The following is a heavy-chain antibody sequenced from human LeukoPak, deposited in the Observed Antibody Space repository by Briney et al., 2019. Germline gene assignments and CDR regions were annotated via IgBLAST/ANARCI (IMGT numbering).Heavy chain of an antibody. CDR3: AKLVYCGGDCPPGDY. D-gene: IGHD2-21*02. CDR2: ISYDGSNK. CDR1: GFIFSSYD. V-gene: IGHV3-30*18. J-gene: IGHJ4*02. Sequence: GGSLRLSCAASGFIFSSYDMHWVRQAPGKGLEWVAVISYDGSNKYYADSVKGRFTISRDNSKNTLSLQMNSLRVEDTAVYYCAKLVYCGGDCPPGDYWGQGTLVTVSS.